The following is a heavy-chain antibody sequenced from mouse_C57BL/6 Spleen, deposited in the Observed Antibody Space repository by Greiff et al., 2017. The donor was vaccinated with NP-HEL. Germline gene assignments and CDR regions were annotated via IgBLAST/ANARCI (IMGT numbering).Heavy chain of an antibody. J-gene: IGHJ2*01. Sequence: QVQLQQSGPELVKPGASVKISCKASGYAFSSSWMNWVKQRPGKGLEWIGRIYPGDGDTNYNGKFKGKATLTADKSSSTAYMQRSSLTSEDSAVYFCARGEITTVPNYWGQGTTLTVSS. D-gene: IGHD1-1*01. CDR1: GYAFSSSW. CDR2: IYPGDGDT. CDR3: ARGEITTVPNY. V-gene: IGHV1-82*01.